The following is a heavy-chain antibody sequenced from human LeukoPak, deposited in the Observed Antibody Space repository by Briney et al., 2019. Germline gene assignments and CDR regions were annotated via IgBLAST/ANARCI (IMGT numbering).Heavy chain of an antibody. CDR3: AESLAVGGRFDWFDP. D-gene: IGHD1-26*01. V-gene: IGHV4-39*01. CDR2: IYYSGNT. CDR1: GASISIISYY. J-gene: IGHJ5*02. Sequence: TTSETLSLTCAVSGASISIISYYWGWIRQPPGKGLEWIGSIYYSGNTYYNPSLKSRVTISVDMSKNQFSLKLISVTAADTAVYYCAESLAVGGRFDWFDPWGQGTLVIVSS.